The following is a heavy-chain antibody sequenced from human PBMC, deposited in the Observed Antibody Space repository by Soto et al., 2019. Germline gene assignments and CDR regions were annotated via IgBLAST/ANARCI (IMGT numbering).Heavy chain of an antibody. D-gene: IGHD1-1*01. J-gene: IGHJ5*02. V-gene: IGHV1-18*01. CDR1: GYTLTSYG. Sequence: ASVKGSCKGSGYTLTSYGISWVRQATGQGLEWMGWISAYNGNTNYAQKLQGRVTMTTDTSTSTAYMELRSLRSDDTAVYYCARDHTGTTLGWFDPWGQGTLVTVS. CDR3: ARDHTGTTLGWFDP. CDR2: ISAYNGNT.